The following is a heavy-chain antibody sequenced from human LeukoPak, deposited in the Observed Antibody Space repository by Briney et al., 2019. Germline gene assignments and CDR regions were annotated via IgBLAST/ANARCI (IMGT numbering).Heavy chain of an antibody. V-gene: IGHV4-59*12. Sequence: SETLSLTCTVSGGSLSSYYWSWIRQLPGKGLEWIGYIYYSGSGSTNYNPSLKSRVTISVDTSKNQFSLKLSSVTAADTAVYYCARRGGHGGSFDYWGQGTLVTVSS. CDR3: ARRGGHGGSFDY. CDR2: IYYSGSGST. CDR1: GGSLSSYY. D-gene: IGHD4-23*01. J-gene: IGHJ4*02.